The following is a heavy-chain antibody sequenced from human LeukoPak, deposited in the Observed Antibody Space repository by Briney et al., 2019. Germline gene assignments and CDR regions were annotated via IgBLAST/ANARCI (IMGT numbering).Heavy chain of an antibody. J-gene: IGHJ6*02. Sequence: GGALRLCCSASGFTFSSYAMSSVPRAPGKGLEWDSAFRGRRGSTYYADSVKGRFTISRDNSKNTLYLQMNSQRAEDTAVYYCAKEGYCSSTSCYDHYYYGMDVWGQGTTVTVSS. CDR3: AKEGYCSSTSCYDHYYYGMDV. V-gene: IGHV3-23*01. CDR1: GFTFSSYA. CDR2: FRGRRGST. D-gene: IGHD2-2*01.